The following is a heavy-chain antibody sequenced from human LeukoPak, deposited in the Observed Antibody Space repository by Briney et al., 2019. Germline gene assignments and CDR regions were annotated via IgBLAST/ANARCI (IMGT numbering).Heavy chain of an antibody. CDR3: ARDGGYRYYYYYGMDV. J-gene: IGHJ6*02. CDR1: GGTFSSYA. V-gene: IGHV1-69*04. D-gene: IGHD3-16*01. Sequence: ASVTVSCKASGGTFSSYAISWVRQAPGQGIEWMGRIIPMFGIANYAQKFQGRVTITDDKSTSTAYMELSSLRSEDTAVYYCARDGGYRYYYYYGMDVWGQGTTVTVSS. CDR2: IIPMFGIA.